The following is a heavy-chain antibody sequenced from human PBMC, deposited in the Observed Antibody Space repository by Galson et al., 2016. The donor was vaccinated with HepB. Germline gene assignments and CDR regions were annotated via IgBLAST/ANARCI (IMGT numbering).Heavy chain of an antibody. V-gene: IGHV1-18*04. J-gene: IGHJ4*02. Sequence: SVKVSCKASGYNFTNYVISWVRQAPGQGLEWMGWISDYNGHTHRAQKFQDRVTMTTDTSTSTAYMELRSLRSDDTAVYYCARDHLGYTYGYYDYWGQGTLVTVSS. CDR1: GYNFTNYV. CDR2: ISDYNGHT. CDR3: ARDHLGYTYGYYDY. D-gene: IGHD5-18*01.